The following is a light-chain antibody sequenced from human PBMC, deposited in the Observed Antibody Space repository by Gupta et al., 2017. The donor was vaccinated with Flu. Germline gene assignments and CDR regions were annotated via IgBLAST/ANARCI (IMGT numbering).Light chain of an antibody. V-gene: IGKV4-1*01. CDR2: WAS. CDR1: QNVLYISNNKNY. Sequence: SLGERATINCKSSQNVLYISNNKNYLAWYQQKPGQPPKLLIYWASTRESGVPDRFSGSGSGTDFTLTISSLQAEDVAVYYCQQYYSTPWTFGQGTKVEIK. CDR3: QQYYSTPWT. J-gene: IGKJ1*01.